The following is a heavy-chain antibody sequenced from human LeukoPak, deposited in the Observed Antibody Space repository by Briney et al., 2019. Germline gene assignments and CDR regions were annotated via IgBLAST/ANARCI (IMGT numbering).Heavy chain of an antibody. Sequence: PSETLSLTCSVSGGSISNSYWSWIRQSPGKGLEWIGYIYHSGTTNYNPSLKSRVTISLDTSKNQFSLRLNSVTAADTAVYFCAVQGGEFYYCVWGSYRFLDYWGQGILVTVSA. J-gene: IGHJ4*02. CDR3: AVQGGEFYYCVWGSYRFLDY. D-gene: IGHD3-16*02. CDR2: IYHSGTT. CDR1: GGSISNSY. V-gene: IGHV4-59*08.